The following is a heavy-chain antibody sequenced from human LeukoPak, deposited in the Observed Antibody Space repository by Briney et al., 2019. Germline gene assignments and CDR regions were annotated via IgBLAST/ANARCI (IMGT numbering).Heavy chain of an antibody. CDR1: GGSISSSNYY. CDR2: IYYSGRT. J-gene: IGHJ4*02. CDR3: ARNNYYDSSGYYS. D-gene: IGHD3-22*01. V-gene: IGHV4-39*01. Sequence: PSEILSLTCTVSGGSISSSNYYWGWIRQPPGKGLEWSGSIYYSGRTYYNPSLKSRVTISVDTSKNQFSLKLTSVTAADTAVYFCARNNYYDSSGYYSWGQGTLVTVSS.